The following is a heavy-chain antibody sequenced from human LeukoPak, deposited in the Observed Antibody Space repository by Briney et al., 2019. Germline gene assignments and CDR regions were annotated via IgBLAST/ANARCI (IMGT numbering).Heavy chain of an antibody. Sequence: GESLKISCKGSGYSFTSYWIGWVRQRPGKGLEWMGIIYPGDSDTRYSPSFQGQVTISADKSISTAYLQWSSLKASDTAMYYCARHVSPPYYGSGSPFDYWGQGTLVTVSS. V-gene: IGHV5-51*01. CDR1: GYSFTSYW. CDR3: ARHVSPPYYGSGSPFDY. D-gene: IGHD3-10*01. J-gene: IGHJ4*02. CDR2: IYPGDSDT.